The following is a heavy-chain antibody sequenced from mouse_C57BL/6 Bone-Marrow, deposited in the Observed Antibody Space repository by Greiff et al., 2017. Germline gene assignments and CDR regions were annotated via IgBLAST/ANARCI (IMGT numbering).Heavy chain of an antibody. CDR2: ISSGSSTI. J-gene: IGHJ1*03. CDR3: ARGITTVIHWYFDV. Sequence: EVKVVESGGGLVKPGGSLKLSCAASGFTFSDYGMHWVRQAPEKGLEWVAYISSGSSTIYYADTVKGRFTISRDNAKNNLFLQMTNLRSWNTAMYYCARGITTVIHWYFDVWVTGTTVTVSS. CDR1: GFTFSDYG. D-gene: IGHD1-1*01. V-gene: IGHV5-17*01.